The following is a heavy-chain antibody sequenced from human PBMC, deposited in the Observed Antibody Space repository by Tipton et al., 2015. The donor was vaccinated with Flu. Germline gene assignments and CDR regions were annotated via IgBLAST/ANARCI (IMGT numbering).Heavy chain of an antibody. CDR3: ARRRDGYNCFDS. Sequence: TLSLTCAVYGESFSGYYWSWIRQTPGKGPEWIGEINHSGSTNYNPSLKSRVTISVDTSKNQFSLSVTAADTGVYYCARRRDGYNCFDSWGQGTLVTVSS. CDR1: GESFSGYY. J-gene: IGHJ4*02. V-gene: IGHV4-34*01. CDR2: INHSGST. D-gene: IGHD5-24*01.